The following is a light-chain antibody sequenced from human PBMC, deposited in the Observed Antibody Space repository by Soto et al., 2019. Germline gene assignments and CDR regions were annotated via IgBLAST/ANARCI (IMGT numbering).Light chain of an antibody. V-gene: IGKV1-6*01. J-gene: IGKJ4*01. CDR3: LQDYIYPLT. Sequence: AIQMTQSPSSLSASVGDRVTITCRASQGIRNDLGGYQQKPGKAPNLLIYAASSLQRGVPSRFSGSVSGTNYTLTISILQPEDFATYFCLQDYIYPLTFGGGTKVEIK. CDR1: QGIRND. CDR2: AAS.